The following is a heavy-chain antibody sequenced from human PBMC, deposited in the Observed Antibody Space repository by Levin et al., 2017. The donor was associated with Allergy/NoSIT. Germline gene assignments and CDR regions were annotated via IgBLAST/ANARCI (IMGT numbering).Heavy chain of an antibody. CDR3: APGYCTTTSCLHYFAY. CDR2: ISTSSSTK. CDR1: GFTFSTYS. D-gene: IGHD2-2*01. Sequence: GESLKISCAASGFTFSTYSMNWVRQAPGKGLEWVSYISTSSSTKYYADSVKGRFTISRDNAANSLYLQMNSLRAEDTAVYYCAPGYCTTTSCLHYFAYWGQGTLVTVSS. V-gene: IGHV3-48*01. J-gene: IGHJ4*02.